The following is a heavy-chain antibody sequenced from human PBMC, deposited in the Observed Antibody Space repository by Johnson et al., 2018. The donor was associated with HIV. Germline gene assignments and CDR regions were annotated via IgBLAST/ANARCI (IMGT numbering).Heavy chain of an antibody. V-gene: IGHV3-23*04. CDR1: GFTFRSYA. Sequence: MLLVESGGGVVRPGGSLRLSCAASGFTFRSYAMGWVRQAPGEGLEWVSVVSATGDSTYYADSVKGRFTISRDNSKNTLYLQMNSLGAEDTAVYYCAYRGDYDFWSGYPDAFDSWGRGTMVTVSS. J-gene: IGHJ3*02. D-gene: IGHD3-3*01. CDR3: AYRGDYDFWSGYPDAFDS. CDR2: VSATGDST.